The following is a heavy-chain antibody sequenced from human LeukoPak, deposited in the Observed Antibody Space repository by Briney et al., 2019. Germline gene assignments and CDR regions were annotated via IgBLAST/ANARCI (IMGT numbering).Heavy chain of an antibody. Sequence: SETLSLTCTVSGGSISSYYWSWIRQPPGKGLEWIGEINHSGSTNYNPSLKSRVTISVDTSKNQFSLKLSSVTAADTAVYYCARASVVTDYWGQGTLVTVSS. J-gene: IGHJ4*02. CDR3: ARASVVTDY. CDR2: INHSGST. CDR1: GGSISSYY. V-gene: IGHV4-34*01. D-gene: IGHD4-23*01.